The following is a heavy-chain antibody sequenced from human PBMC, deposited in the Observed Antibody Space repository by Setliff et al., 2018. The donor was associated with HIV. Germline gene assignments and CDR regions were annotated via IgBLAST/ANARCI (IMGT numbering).Heavy chain of an antibody. CDR1: GGSISSHY. CDR3: ARSQLLPTRYYYYYMDV. D-gene: IGHD1-1*01. Sequence: SETLSLTCTVSGGSISSHYWSWIRQPPGKGLEWIGYIYYSGSTNYNPSLKSRVTISVDTSKNQFSLKLSSVTAADTAVYYCARSQLLPTRYYYYYMDVWGKGTTVTVSS. CDR2: IYYSGST. J-gene: IGHJ6*03. V-gene: IGHV4-59*11.